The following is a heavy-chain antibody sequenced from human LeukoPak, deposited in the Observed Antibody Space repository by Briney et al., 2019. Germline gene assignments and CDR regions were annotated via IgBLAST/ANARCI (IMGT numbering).Heavy chain of an antibody. Sequence: ASETLSLTCAVSGGSISSNSYYWGWIRQPPGKGLEWIGSIYYSGSTYYNPSLKSRVTISVDTSKNQFSLKLSSVTAADTAVYYCARTTEAHSWRTRYYDYYMDVWGKGTTVTVSS. J-gene: IGHJ6*03. CDR2: IYYSGST. CDR3: ARTTEAHSWRTRYYDYYMDV. V-gene: IGHV4-39*07. CDR1: GGSISSNSYY. D-gene: IGHD6-13*01.